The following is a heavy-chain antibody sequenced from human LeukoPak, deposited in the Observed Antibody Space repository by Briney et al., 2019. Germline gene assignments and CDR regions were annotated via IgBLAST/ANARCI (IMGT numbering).Heavy chain of an antibody. D-gene: IGHD3-10*01. Sequence: SETLSLTCTVSGGSISSYYWSWIRQPPGKGLEWIGYIHYSGSTNYNPSLKSRVTISVDTSKNQFSLKLSSVTAADTAVYYCARVEYYYGSGSGRWFDPWGQGTLVTVSS. CDR1: GGSISSYY. J-gene: IGHJ5*02. CDR3: ARVEYYYGSGSGRWFDP. V-gene: IGHV4-59*01. CDR2: IHYSGST.